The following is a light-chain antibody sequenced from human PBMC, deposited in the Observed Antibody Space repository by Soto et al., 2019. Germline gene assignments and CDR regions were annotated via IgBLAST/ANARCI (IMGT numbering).Light chain of an antibody. Sequence: EIVMTQSPATLSVSPGERATLSCRASQGIKDYVAWFQQKPGQAPRLLIYGASNRATGIPDRFSGSGSGTDFTLTISRLEPEDFAVYYCQQYGSSRTFGQGTKVDI. J-gene: IGKJ1*01. CDR3: QQYGSSRT. CDR2: GAS. V-gene: IGKV3-20*01. CDR1: QGIKDY.